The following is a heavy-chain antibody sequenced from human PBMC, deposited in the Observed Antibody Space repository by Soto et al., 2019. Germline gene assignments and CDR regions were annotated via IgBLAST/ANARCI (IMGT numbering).Heavy chain of an antibody. CDR3: ASQNYVLRYFDWLTWFDP. CDR2: IIPIFGTA. D-gene: IGHD3-9*01. V-gene: IGHV1-69*13. J-gene: IGHJ5*02. CDR1: GGTFSSYA. Sequence: SVKVSCKASGGTFSSYAISWVRQAPGQGLEWMGGIIPIFGTANYAQKFQGRVTITADESTSTAYMELSSLRSEDTAVYYCASQNYVLRYFDWLTWFDPWGQGTLVTVSS.